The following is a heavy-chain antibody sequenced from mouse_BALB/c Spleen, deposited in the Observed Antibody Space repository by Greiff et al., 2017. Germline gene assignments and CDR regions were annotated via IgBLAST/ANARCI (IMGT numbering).Heavy chain of an antibody. V-gene: IGHV1-63*02. D-gene: IGHD2-14*01. CDR2: INPSNGRT. CDR1: GYTFTNYW. Sequence: VQLQQSGAELVRPGTSVKMSCKAAGYTFTNYWIGWVKQRPGHGLEWIGEINPSNGRTNYNEKFKSKATLTVDKSSSTAYMQLSSLTSEDSAVYYCARRERYESFAYWGQGTLVTVSA. J-gene: IGHJ3*01. CDR3: ARRERYESFAY.